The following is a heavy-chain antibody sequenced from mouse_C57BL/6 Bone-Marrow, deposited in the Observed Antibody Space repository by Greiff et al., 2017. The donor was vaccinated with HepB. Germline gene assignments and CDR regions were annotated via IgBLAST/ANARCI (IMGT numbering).Heavy chain of an antibody. CDR1: GYTFTDHT. CDR2: IYPRDGST. Sequence: QVQLQQSDAELVKPGASVKISCKVSGYTFTDHTIHWMKQRPEQGLEWIGYIYPRDGSTKYNEKFKGKATLTADKSSSTVYMQLNSLTSEDSAVYFCARVRYGSSYVYWYFDVWGTGTTVTVSS. J-gene: IGHJ1*03. CDR3: ARVRYGSSYVYWYFDV. D-gene: IGHD1-1*01. V-gene: IGHV1-78*01.